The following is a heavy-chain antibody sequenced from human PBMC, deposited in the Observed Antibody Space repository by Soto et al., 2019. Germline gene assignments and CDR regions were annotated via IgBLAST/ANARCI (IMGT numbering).Heavy chain of an antibody. CDR1: GYTFTSYY. V-gene: IGHV1-46*01. J-gene: IGHJ6*02. CDR3: ARWRAGMDV. Sequence: GDSVKVSCKAYGYTFTSYYMPWVRQAPGQGLEWMGIINPSGGSTSYAQKFQGRVTMTRDTSTSTVYMELSSLRSEDTAVYYCARWRAGMDVWGQGTTVTVSS. CDR2: INPSGGST.